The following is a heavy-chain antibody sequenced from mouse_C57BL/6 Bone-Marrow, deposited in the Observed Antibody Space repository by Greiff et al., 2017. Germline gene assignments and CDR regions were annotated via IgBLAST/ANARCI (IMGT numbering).Heavy chain of an antibody. CDR2: IHPNSGST. Sequence: QVQLQQSGAELVKPGASVKLSCKASGYTFTSYWMHWVKQRPGQGLEWIGMIHPNSGSTNYNEKFKSKATLTADKSSSTAYMQLSSLTSEDSAVYFCARGGYDAWFAYWGQGTLVTVSA. D-gene: IGHD2-2*01. CDR1: GYTFTSYW. CDR3: ARGGYDAWFAY. V-gene: IGHV1-64*01. J-gene: IGHJ3*01.